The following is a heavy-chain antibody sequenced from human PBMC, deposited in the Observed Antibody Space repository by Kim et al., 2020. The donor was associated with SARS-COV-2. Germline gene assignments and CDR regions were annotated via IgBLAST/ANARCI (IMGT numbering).Heavy chain of an antibody. CDR3: ARDTDSSSWYKSYYYYYGMDV. D-gene: IGHD6-13*01. J-gene: IGHJ6*02. V-gene: IGHV3-21*01. Sequence: GGSLRLSCAASGFTFSSYSMNWVRQAPGKGLEWVSSISSSSSYIYYADSVKGRFTISRDNAKNSLYLQMNSLRAEDTAVYYCARDTDSSSWYKSYYYYYGMDVWGQGTTVTVSS. CDR2: ISSSSSYI. CDR1: GFTFSSYS.